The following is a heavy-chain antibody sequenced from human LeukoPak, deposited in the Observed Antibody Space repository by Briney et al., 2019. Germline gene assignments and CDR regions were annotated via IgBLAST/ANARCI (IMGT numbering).Heavy chain of an antibody. Sequence: PGGSLTLSRAASGFTFDDYAVHWVRHAPGEGLEWVSGISWNSGSIGYADSVKGRFTISRDNAKNSLYLQMNSLRAEDMALYYCAKAAFPNSSGWPLNAFDIWGQGTMVTVSS. J-gene: IGHJ3*02. V-gene: IGHV3-9*03. CDR3: AKAAFPNSSGWPLNAFDI. D-gene: IGHD6-19*01. CDR1: GFTFDDYA. CDR2: ISWNSGSI.